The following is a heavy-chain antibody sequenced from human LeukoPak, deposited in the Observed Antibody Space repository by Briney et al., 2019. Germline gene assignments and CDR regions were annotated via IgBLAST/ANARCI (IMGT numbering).Heavy chain of an antibody. CDR3: AREFGINSYSAP. CDR2: IYSGGST. D-gene: IGHD2-21*01. V-gene: IGHV3-66*01. Sequence: GGALRLSCAASGFTVSSYYMSWVRQAPGKVLEWVSVIYSGGSTYYADSGQGSFTINKHNSKNTLYLQMNSLRAEDTAVYYCAREFGINSYSAPWGQGTLVTVSS. CDR1: GFTVSSYY. J-gene: IGHJ5*02.